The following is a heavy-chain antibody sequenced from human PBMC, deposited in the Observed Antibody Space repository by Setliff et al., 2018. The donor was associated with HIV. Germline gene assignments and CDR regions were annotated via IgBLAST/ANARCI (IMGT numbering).Heavy chain of an antibody. CDR1: GYTFTTYA. Sequence: ASVKVSCKASGYTFTTYAINWVRQAPGQGLEDMGWISTYNGHTSYARKFQGRVTMTTDTSTNTAYMELRTLRSDDTAVYYCARGDYYDSGSYSPGGDVFDSWGQGTTVTVSS. V-gene: IGHV1-18*01. J-gene: IGHJ3*02. CDR2: ISTYNGHT. D-gene: IGHD3-22*01. CDR3: ARGDYYDSGSYSPGGDVFDS.